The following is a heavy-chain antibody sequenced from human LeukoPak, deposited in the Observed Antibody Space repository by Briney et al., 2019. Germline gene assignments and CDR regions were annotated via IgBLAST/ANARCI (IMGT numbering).Heavy chain of an antibody. D-gene: IGHD1-26*01. Sequence: ASVKVSCKASGGTFSSYAISWVRQAPGQGLEWMGRIIPIFGTANYAQKFQGRVTITTDESTSTAYMELSSLRSEDTAVYYCATPLGASDAFDIWGQGTMVTVSS. CDR2: IIPIFGTA. V-gene: IGHV1-69*05. CDR3: ATPLGASDAFDI. CDR1: GGTFSSYA. J-gene: IGHJ3*02.